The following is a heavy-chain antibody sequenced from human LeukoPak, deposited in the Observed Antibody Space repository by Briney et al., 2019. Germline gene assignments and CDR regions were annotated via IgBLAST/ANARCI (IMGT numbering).Heavy chain of an antibody. CDR1: GESFTSFY. J-gene: IGHJ6*03. V-gene: IGHV4-34*01. Sequence: SETLSLTCAFYGESFTSFYWAWIRQPPGKGLEWIGGISHRGTTNYNPSLKSRVSMSLDTSKNQFSLSLSSVSAADTAVYFCAGGQRRRTVTTRYYYYMDIWDKGNTVIVSS. CDR3: AGGQRRRTVTTRYYYYMDI. CDR2: ISHRGTT. D-gene: IGHD4-11*01.